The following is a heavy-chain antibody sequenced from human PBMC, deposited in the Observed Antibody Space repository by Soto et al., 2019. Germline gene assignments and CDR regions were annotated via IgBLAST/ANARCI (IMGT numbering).Heavy chain of an antibody. CDR2: ISYDGSNK. CDR1: GFTFSSYA. CDR3: ARAYSRSSFYYYYLDV. J-gene: IGHJ6*03. Sequence: WGSLRLSCAASGFTFSSYAIHWVRQAPGKGLEWVAVISYDGSNKYYADSVKGRFTISRDNSKNTLYLQMNSLRAEDTAVYYCARAYSRSSFYYYYLDVWGKGTTVTVSS. D-gene: IGHD6-6*01. V-gene: IGHV3-30-3*01.